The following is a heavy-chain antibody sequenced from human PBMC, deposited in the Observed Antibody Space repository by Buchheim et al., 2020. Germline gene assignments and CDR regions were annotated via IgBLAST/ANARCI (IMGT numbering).Heavy chain of an antibody. CDR3: ARADFWSGYPPQNWFDP. CDR1: GGSISSGGYY. J-gene: IGHJ5*02. D-gene: IGHD3-3*01. Sequence: QVQLQESGPGLVKPSQTLSLTCTVSGGSISSGGYYWSWLRQHPGKGLEWIGYIYYSGSTYYNPSLKSRVTITVETSKNQFSLKRSSVTAADTAVYYCARADFWSGYPPQNWFDPWGQGTL. V-gene: IGHV4-31*03. CDR2: IYYSGST.